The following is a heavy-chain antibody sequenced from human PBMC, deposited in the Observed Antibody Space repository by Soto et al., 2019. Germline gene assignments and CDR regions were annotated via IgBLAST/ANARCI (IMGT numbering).Heavy chain of an antibody. CDR2: ISSSSSYK. Sequence: GGSLRLSCAASGFTFSSYSMNWVRQAPGKGLEWVSSISSSSSYKYYADSVKGRFTISRDNAKNSLYLQMNSLRAEDTAVYYCARGDNWNFGFDYWGQGTLVTVSS. CDR3: ARGDNWNFGFDY. CDR1: GFTFSSYS. D-gene: IGHD1-7*01. J-gene: IGHJ4*02. V-gene: IGHV3-21*01.